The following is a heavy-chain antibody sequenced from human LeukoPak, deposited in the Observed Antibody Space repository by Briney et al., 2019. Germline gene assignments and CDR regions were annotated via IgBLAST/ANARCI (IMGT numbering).Heavy chain of an antibody. J-gene: IGHJ6*02. Sequence: ASVKVSCKASGYTSTNYGISWVRQAPGQGLEWMGWIGGYNGKPKYVEKLQGRATMTTDTSTSTAYMELRSLRSDDTAVYYCARDRWSGATGGYHYYYGMDVWGQGTTVIVSS. D-gene: IGHD1-26*01. CDR2: IGGYNGKP. CDR1: GYTSTNYG. V-gene: IGHV1-18*01. CDR3: ARDRWSGATGGYHYYYGMDV.